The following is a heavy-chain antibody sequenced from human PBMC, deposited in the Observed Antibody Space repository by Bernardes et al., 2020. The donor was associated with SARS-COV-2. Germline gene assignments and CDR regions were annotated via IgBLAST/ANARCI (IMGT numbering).Heavy chain of an antibody. V-gene: IGHV3-21*01. Sequence: GSLRLSCAASGFTLSSYSMNWVRQAPGKGLEWVSSISSSSTYISYADSVKGRFTISRDNAKNSLYLQMNSLRAEDTAMYYCGRFLEWSSPDYWGQGTLVTVSS. CDR1: GFTLSSYS. CDR3: GRFLEWSSPDY. D-gene: IGHD3-3*01. J-gene: IGHJ4*02. CDR2: ISSSSTYI.